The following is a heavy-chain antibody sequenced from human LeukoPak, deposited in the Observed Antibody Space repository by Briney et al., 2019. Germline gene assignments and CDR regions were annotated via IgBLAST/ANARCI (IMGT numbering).Heavy chain of an antibody. CDR3: ARDPKDGYNFFFDY. CDR2: IYTSGST. V-gene: IGHV4-4*07. J-gene: IGHJ4*02. D-gene: IGHD5-24*01. Sequence: PSETLSLTCTVSGLSISSYYWSWIRQPAGKGLEWIGRIYTSGSTNYNPSLKSRVTMSVDTSKNQFSLKLSSVTAADTAVYYCARDPKDGYNFFFDYWGQGTLVTVSS. CDR1: GLSISSYY.